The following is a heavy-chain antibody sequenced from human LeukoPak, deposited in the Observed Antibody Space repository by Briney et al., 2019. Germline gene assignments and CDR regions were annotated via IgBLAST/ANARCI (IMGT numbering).Heavy chain of an antibody. CDR1: GFTFSNYC. Sequence: QTGGSLRLSCAASGFTFSNYCMHWVRQIPGKGLVWVSRICPDGTVTNYADSVEGRFTISGDNAKNMVFLQMNSLRADDTAVYYCVRDFRSADYWGQGILVTVSS. CDR2: ICPDGTVT. CDR3: VRDFRSADY. V-gene: IGHV3-74*01. J-gene: IGHJ4*02.